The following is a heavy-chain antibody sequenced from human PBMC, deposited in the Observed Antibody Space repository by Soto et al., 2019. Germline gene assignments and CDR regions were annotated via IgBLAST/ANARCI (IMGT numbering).Heavy chain of an antibody. CDR2: IYYSGST. CDR3: ARLCHDYGGYLFDP. Sequence: SETLCLTWTVSGGSIISSSDYWGWIRQPPGKGLEWIGSIYYSGSTYYNPSLKSRVTISVDTSKNQFSLKLSSVTAADTAVYYCARLCHDYGGYLFDPWGQGTLVTVSS. CDR1: GGSIISSSDY. J-gene: IGHJ5*02. D-gene: IGHD4-17*01. V-gene: IGHV4-39*01.